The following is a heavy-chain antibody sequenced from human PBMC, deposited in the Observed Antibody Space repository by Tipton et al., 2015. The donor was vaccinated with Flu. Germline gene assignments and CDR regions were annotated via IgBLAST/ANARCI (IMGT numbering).Heavy chain of an antibody. D-gene: IGHD6-13*01. J-gene: IGHJ3*02. V-gene: IGHV3-9*01. CDR2: ISWNSGSI. Sequence: SLRLSCAASGFTFDDYAMHWVRQAPGKGLEWVSGISWNSGSIGYADSVKGRFTISRDNAKNSLYLQMNSLRAEDTALYYCAKSIAAAGTGLDAFDIWGQGTMVTVSS. CDR3: AKSIAAAGTGLDAFDI. CDR1: GFTFDDYA.